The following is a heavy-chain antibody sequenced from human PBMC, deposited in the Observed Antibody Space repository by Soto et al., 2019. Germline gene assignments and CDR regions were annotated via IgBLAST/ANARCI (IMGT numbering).Heavy chain of an antibody. V-gene: IGHV1-8*01. CDR3: ARGRVDIGGSDAFDL. CDR1: GYTFTSYD. D-gene: IGHD2-2*03. CDR2: MKPNSGNT. J-gene: IGHJ3*01. Sequence: QVQLVQSGAEVKKPGASVKVSCKASGYTFTSYDINWVRQATGQGLEWMGWMKPNSGNTGYAQKFQGRVTMTRNTSISTAYMEMSSLRSEDTDVYYCARGRVDIGGSDAFDLWGQGTMVTVSS.